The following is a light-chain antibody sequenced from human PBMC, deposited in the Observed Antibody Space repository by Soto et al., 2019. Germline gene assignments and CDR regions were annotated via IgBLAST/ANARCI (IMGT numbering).Light chain of an antibody. CDR3: CSDGGSRAV. Sequence: QSALTQPASVSGSPGQSITISCTGTSSDVGSHNLVSWYQQHPGQAPKLMIYEVTKRPLGVSTRFSASKSGNTASLTISGLQGEEESGYDCCSDGGSRAVFGGGTQLTVL. CDR2: EVT. V-gene: IGLV2-23*02. CDR1: SSDVGSHNL. J-gene: IGLJ7*01.